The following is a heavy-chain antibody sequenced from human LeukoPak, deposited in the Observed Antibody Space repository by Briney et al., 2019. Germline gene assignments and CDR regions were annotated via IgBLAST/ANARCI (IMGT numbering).Heavy chain of an antibody. Sequence: PGGSLRLSCAASGFTFSSYWMGWVRQAPGKGLEWVASIKQDGAEKHYVDSVKGRFTISRDNAESSLYLQMNSLRVEDTAVYYCASGSSGRYFLYFEYWGQGALLTVSS. J-gene: IGHJ4*02. D-gene: IGHD6-19*01. V-gene: IGHV3-7*01. CDR2: IKQDGAEK. CDR3: ASGSSGRYFLYFEY. CDR1: GFTFSSYW.